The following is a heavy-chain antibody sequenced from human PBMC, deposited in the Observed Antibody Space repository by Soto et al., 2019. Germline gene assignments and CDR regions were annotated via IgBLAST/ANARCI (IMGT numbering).Heavy chain of an antibody. D-gene: IGHD3-10*01. CDR3: ARDSNYYGSGSQASWFDH. CDR1: GGTFSSYA. CDR2: IIPIFGTA. V-gene: IGHV1-69*13. Sequence: SVKVSCKASGGTFSSYAISWVRQAPGQGLEWMGGIIPIFGTANYAQKFQGRVTITADESTSTAYMELSSLRSEDTAVYYCARDSNYYGSGSQASWFDHWGQGTLVTVSS. J-gene: IGHJ5*02.